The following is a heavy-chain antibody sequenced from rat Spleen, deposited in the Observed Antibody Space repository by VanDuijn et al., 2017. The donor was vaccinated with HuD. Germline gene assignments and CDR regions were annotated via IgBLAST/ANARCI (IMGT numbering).Heavy chain of an antibody. CDR1: GFTFSDYY. CDR3: ASRTGNWFA. J-gene: IGHJ3*01. Sequence: EVQLVESDGGLVQSGRSLKLSCAASGFTFSDYYMAWVRQAPTKGLEWVATISYDGRRTYYRDSVKGRFTISRDNAKSTLYLQMDSLRSEDTATYHCASRTGNWFALGPRHSGHCLF. CDR2: ISYDGRRT. D-gene: IGHD5-1*01. V-gene: IGHV5-7*01.